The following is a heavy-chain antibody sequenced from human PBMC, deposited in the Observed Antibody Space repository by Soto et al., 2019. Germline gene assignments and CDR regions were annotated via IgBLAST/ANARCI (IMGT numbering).Heavy chain of an antibody. J-gene: IGHJ5*02. CDR3: ARDFVYCSVVTANCNWFDP. CDR1: GGTFSSYA. D-gene: IGHD2-21*02. Sequence: ASVKVSCKASGGTFSSYAISWVRQAPGQGLEWMGGIIPIFGTGNYAQKFQSRVTITADESTSTAYMELSSLRSEDTAVYYCARDFVYCSVVTANCNWFDPWGQGTLVTVSS. V-gene: IGHV1-69*13. CDR2: IIPIFGTG.